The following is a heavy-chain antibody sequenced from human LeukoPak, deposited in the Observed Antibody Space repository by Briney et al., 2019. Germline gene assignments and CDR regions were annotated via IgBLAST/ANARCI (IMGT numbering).Heavy chain of an antibody. D-gene: IGHD4-17*01. Sequence: GGSLRLSCGASGFTFSSYGMHCVRQAPGKGLEWVSAISGSGGSTYYADSVKGRFTISRDNSKNTLYLQMNSLRAEDTAVYYCAKDGDTYGDLYFDYWGQGTLVTVSS. CDR2: ISGSGGST. J-gene: IGHJ4*02. CDR3: AKDGDTYGDLYFDY. V-gene: IGHV3-23*01. CDR1: GFTFSSYG.